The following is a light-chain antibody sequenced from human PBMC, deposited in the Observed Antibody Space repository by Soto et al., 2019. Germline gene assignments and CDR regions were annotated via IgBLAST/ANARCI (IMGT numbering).Light chain of an antibody. V-gene: IGLV1-44*01. CDR2: SNN. J-gene: IGLJ2*01. CDR1: NSNIGSNT. CDR3: VAWDDSLNGYVV. Sequence: QSVLTQPPSASGTPGQRVTISCSGSNSNIGSNTVNWYQQLPGTAPKLVIYSNNQRPSGVPDRFSGSKSGTSASLAISGLQSEDEADYYCVAWDDSLNGYVVFGGGTKLTVL.